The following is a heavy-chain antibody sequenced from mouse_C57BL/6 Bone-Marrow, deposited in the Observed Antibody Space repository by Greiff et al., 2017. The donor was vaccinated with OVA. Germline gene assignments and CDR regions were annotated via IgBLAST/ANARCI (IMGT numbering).Heavy chain of an antibody. D-gene: IGHD2-3*01. V-gene: IGHV1-81*01. J-gene: IGHJ3*01. CDR1: GYTFTSYW. CDR2: IYPRSGNT. CDR3: ATIYDGYYDWFAY. Sequence: QVQLQQPGAELVKPGASVKMSCKASGYTFTSYWITWVKQRTGQGLEWIGEIYPRSGNTYYNEKFKGKATLTADKSSSTAYMELRSLTSEDSAVYFCATIYDGYYDWFAYWGQGTLVTVSA.